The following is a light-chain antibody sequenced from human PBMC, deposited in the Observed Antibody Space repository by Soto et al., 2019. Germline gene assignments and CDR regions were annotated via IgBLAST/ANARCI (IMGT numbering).Light chain of an antibody. CDR3: GAWDDTGTGRWV. CDR1: RSNIGNNI. Sequence: QSGLTQPPSASGTPGQIITISCSGSRSNIGNNIVTWYQQFPGAAPKVVIYRTEQRPSGVPDRFSGSKSGTSASLAISGLQPEDEADYYWGAWDDTGTGRWVFGGGTKLTVL. CDR2: RTE. J-gene: IGLJ3*02. V-gene: IGLV1-44*01.